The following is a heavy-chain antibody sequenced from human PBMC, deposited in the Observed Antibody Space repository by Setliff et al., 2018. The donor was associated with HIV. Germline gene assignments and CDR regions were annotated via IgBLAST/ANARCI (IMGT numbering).Heavy chain of an antibody. CDR2: VYYSGST. D-gene: IGHD3-3*01. CDR1: GGSIEFSSYY. J-gene: IGHJ4*02. CDR3: AREVWEWLSFDY. Sequence: PSETLSLTCSVSGGSIEFSSYYWGWIRQPPGKGLEWIGSVYYSGSTYYNPSLKSRLTISVDTSTNKFSLKLSSVTAADTAVYYCAREVWEWLSFDYWGQGTLVTVSS. V-gene: IGHV4-39*02.